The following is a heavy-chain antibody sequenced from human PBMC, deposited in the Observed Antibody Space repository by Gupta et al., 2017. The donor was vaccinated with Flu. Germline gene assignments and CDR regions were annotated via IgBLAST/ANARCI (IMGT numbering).Heavy chain of an antibody. CDR3: ARHSRPDGGALGYFSGLDV. CDR2: ISGTSTTI. V-gene: IGHV3-48*01. D-gene: IGHD3-16*01. Sequence: RKAPGKGLGWVSFISGTSTTIKYADSVKGRFTISRDNAKDSLYLQMDSLRAEDTAVYFCARHSRPDGGALGYFSGLDVWGQGTTVIVSS. J-gene: IGHJ6*02.